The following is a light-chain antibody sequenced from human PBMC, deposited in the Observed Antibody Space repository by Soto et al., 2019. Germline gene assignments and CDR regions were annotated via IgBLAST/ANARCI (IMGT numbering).Light chain of an antibody. V-gene: IGKV3-20*01. CDR1: QSVSSSY. J-gene: IGKJ1*01. CDR3: QQYGNSRA. CDR2: GAS. Sequence: ENVLTQSPGTLSLSPGERATLSCRASQSVSSSYLAWYQHKPGQAPRLLIYGASIRVTGIPDRFSGSGSGTDFTLTISRLEPEDFAVYYCQQYGNSRAFGQGTKV.